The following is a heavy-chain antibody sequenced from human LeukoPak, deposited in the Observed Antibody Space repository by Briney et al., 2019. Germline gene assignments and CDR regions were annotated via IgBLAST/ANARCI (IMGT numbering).Heavy chain of an antibody. V-gene: IGHV4-34*01. J-gene: IGHJ5*02. CDR2: IHPHGIF. CDR3: ARGRDRSKAGDH. Sequence: SETLSPTCAVYGGSCDDYYCSWIRQPPGKGLEWIGEIHPHGIFYYNSSLTSLVTISIDTSKSQFSLRLTSVTAADTAFYYCARGRDRSKAGDHWGQGSLVTVSS. D-gene: IGHD5-24*01. CDR1: GGSCDDYY.